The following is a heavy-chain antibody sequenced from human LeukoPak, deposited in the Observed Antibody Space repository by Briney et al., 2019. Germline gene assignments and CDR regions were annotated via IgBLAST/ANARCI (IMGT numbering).Heavy chain of an antibody. D-gene: IGHD2-2*01. CDR2: PSYDGNND. J-gene: IGHJ6*03. CDR1: GFTFSTYA. Sequence: GGSLRLSCAVSGFTFSTYAMHWVRQAPGKGLQWVAFPSYDGNNDYYADSVKGRFTISRDSSKNTLYLQINNLRTEDTAVYYCARGYRCSRTSCSYYYYYMDVWGKGTTVTVSS. V-gene: IGHV3-30-3*01. CDR3: ARGYRCSRTSCSYYYYYMDV.